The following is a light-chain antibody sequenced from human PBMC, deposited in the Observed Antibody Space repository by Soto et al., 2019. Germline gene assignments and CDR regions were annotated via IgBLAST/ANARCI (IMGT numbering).Light chain of an antibody. Sequence: EIVMTQSPATLSVSPGERATLSCRASQSVSSNLAWYQQKPGQAPRLLIYGASTRATGIPARFSGSGSGTEFTLTISSLQPEDFAIYYCQQTYTTPEIAFGQGTRLEIK. J-gene: IGKJ5*01. CDR1: QSVSSN. CDR3: QQTYTTPEIA. CDR2: GAS. V-gene: IGKV3-15*01.